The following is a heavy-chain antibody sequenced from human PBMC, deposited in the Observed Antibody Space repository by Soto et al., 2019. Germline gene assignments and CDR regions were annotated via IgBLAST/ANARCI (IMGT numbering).Heavy chain of an antibody. V-gene: IGHV1-18*04. CDR2: VSGHDGET. J-gene: IGHJ3*02. Sequence: QVQLVQSGTEVKKPGASVKVSCKASSYTFTRYGISWVRQAPGQGLEWMGWVSGHDGETNYARNLRGRVTMTTDTSTSTAYMELRNLRSDDTALYYCARDWDNGDNDDVFDIWGQGTMVIVTS. CDR1: SYTFTRYG. D-gene: IGHD2-21*02. CDR3: ARDWDNGDNDDVFDI.